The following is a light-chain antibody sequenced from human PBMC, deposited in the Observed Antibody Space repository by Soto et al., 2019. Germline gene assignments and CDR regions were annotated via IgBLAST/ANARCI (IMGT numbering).Light chain of an antibody. CDR3: QVWDSSHVV. Sequence: SYELTQPPSVSVSPGQTATITCSGDKLGDKYACWYQQKPGQSPVLVIYQDNKRPSGIPERFSGSTSGNTATLTISGTQAMDEADYYCQVWDSSHVVFGGGTKLTVL. J-gene: IGLJ2*01. V-gene: IGLV3-1*01. CDR2: QDN. CDR1: KLGDKY.